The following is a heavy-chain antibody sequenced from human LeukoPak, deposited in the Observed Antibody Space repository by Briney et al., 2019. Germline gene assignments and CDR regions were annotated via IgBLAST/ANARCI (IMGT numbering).Heavy chain of an antibody. CDR2: IYYSGST. D-gene: IGHD3-22*01. Sequence: SETLSLTCTVSGGSISSSSYYWGWIRQPPGKGLEWIGSIYYSGSTNYNPSLKSRVTISVDTSKNQFSLKLSSVTAADTAVYYCARGPGYYDSSGYPGLSTENWFDPWGQGTLVTVSS. J-gene: IGHJ5*02. CDR1: GGSISSSSYY. CDR3: ARGPGYYDSSGYPGLSTENWFDP. V-gene: IGHV4-39*07.